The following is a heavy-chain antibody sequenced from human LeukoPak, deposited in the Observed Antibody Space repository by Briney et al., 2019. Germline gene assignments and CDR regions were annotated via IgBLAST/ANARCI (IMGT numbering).Heavy chain of an antibody. J-gene: IGHJ4*02. CDR3: ARSYYYDSSGYCGY. CDR1: GFTFSSYW. CDR2: INSDGSST. V-gene: IGHV3-74*01. D-gene: IGHD3-22*01. Sequence: GGSLRLSCAASGFTFSSYWMHWVRQAPGKGLVWVSRINSDGSSTTYADSVRGRFTISRDNAKNTLYLQMNSLRAGDTAVYYCARSYYYDSSGYCGYWGQGTLVTVSS.